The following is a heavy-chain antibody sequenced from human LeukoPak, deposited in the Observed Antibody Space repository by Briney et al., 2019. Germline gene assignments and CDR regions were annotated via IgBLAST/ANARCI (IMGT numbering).Heavy chain of an antibody. Sequence: SETLSLTCTVSGGSISSYYWSWIRQPPGKGLEWIGYIYYSGSTNYNPSLKSRVTISVDTSKNQFSLKLSSVTAADTAVYYCARRCSSTSCYWDPAFDIRGQGTMVTVSS. CDR1: GGSISSYY. V-gene: IGHV4-59*01. CDR3: ARRCSSTSCYWDPAFDI. J-gene: IGHJ3*02. D-gene: IGHD2-2*01. CDR2: IYYSGST.